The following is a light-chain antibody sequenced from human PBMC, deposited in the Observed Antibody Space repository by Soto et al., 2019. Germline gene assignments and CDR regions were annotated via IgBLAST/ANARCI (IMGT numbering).Light chain of an antibody. V-gene: IGKV1-39*01. CDR1: QNINNY. J-gene: IGKJ1*01. CDR2: TAS. Sequence: DIQMTQSPSSLSASVGDRVTITCRASQNINNYLNWYQQKSGEAPKLLIYTASSLQSGVPARVSGSGSGTEFILTISSLQPEDFANYYCQQYSTYTPRTFRQGTKVDIK. CDR3: QQYSTYTPRT.